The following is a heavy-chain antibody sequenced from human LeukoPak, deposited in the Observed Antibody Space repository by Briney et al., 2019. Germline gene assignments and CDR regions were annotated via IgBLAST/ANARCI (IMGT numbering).Heavy chain of an antibody. Sequence: SLRLSCAASGFTISSYAMSWVRQAPGKGLEWVSGISGSGGGTYYADSVKGRFTISRDNSKNTLYLQMNNLRAEDTAAYYCAKGTGVWHPLGYWGQGTLVTVSS. CDR1: GFTISSYA. V-gene: IGHV3-23*01. J-gene: IGHJ4*02. CDR3: AKGTGVWHPLGY. D-gene: IGHD3-16*01. CDR2: ISGSGGGT.